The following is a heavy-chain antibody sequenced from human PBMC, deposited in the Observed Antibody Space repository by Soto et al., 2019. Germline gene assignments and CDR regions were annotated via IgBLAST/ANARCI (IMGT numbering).Heavy chain of an antibody. CDR2: IDPSGGVT. Sequence: QVQLIQFGAEVKKPGASVKVSCRASGYTFTKFHIHWVRQAPGQGLEWMGMIDPSGGVTRDAQRFQVRIAMTSDTSTSSVYMELRGLTSEDTAVYYCVRDVMSHDNYETIGYYFDHWGPGTLVTVSS. CDR3: VRDVMSHDNYETIGYYFDH. D-gene: IGHD3-16*01. CDR1: GYTFTKFH. V-gene: IGHV1-46*01. J-gene: IGHJ4*02.